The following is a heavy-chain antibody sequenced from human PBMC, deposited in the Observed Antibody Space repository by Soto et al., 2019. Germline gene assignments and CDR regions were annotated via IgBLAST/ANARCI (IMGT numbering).Heavy chain of an antibody. V-gene: IGHV4-59*08. CDR2: IYYSGTT. CDR3: ARLGGHHHSLDS. CDR1: DGSISPYY. D-gene: IGHD2-15*01. J-gene: IGHJ4*02. Sequence: SDTLSLTCTVSDGSISPYYWSWIRQPPGKGLEWIGYIYYSGTTTYNPSLKSRVSISIDTSKSEVSLILTSVTAADTVVYYCARLGGHHHSLDSCGQGTAVTDS.